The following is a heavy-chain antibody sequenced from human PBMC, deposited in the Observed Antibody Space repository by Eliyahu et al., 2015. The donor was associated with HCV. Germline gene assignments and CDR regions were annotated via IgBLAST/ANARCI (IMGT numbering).Heavy chain of an antibody. Sequence: QVQLVESGGGVVQPGRSLKLSCAASGFTFXSYGMHWVRQAPGKGLEWVTVISNDGSNKYYADSVKGRFTISRDNSKNTLYLQMNSLRAEDTAVYYCAKDSTIWYDYGMDVWGQGTTVTVSS. V-gene: IGHV3-30*18. CDR3: AKDSTIWYDYGMDV. CDR2: ISNDGSNK. CDR1: GFTFXSYG. D-gene: IGHD2/OR15-2a*01. J-gene: IGHJ6*02.